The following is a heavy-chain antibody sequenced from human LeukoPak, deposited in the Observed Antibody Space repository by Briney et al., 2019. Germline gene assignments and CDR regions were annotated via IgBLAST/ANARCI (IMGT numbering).Heavy chain of an antibody. CDR3: ARSGSGSYFLAY. V-gene: IGHV3-23*01. CDR2: ISGSGGST. CDR1: GFTFSSYT. D-gene: IGHD3-10*01. J-gene: IGHJ4*02. Sequence: PGGSLRLSCAAYGFTFSSYTMSWVRQAPGRGLEWVSAISGSGGSTYYADSVKGRFTISRDNFKHTLYLQMNSLRAEDTAVYYCARSGSGSYFLAYWGQGTLVTVSS.